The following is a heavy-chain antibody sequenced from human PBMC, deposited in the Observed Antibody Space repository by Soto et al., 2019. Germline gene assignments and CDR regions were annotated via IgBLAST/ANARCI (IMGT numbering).Heavy chain of an antibody. CDR2: IWYDGSNK. CDR3: ARVGAKRRFVYYYYGMDV. V-gene: IGHV3-33*01. CDR1: GFTFSSYG. D-gene: IGHD1-26*01. Sequence: GGSLRLSCAASGFTFSSYGMHWVRQAPGKGLEWVAVIWYDGSNKYYADSVKGRFTISRDNSKNTLYLQMNSLRAEDTAVYYCARVGAKRRFVYYYYGMDVWGQGTTVTVSS. J-gene: IGHJ6*02.